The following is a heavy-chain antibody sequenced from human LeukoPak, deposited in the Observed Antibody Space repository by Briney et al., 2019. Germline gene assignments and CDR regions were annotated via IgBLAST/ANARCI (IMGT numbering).Heavy chain of an antibody. D-gene: IGHD6-13*01. CDR3: AREFGAAGNGGY. CDR2: IYYSGST. V-gene: IGHV4-59*01. CDR1: GGSISSYY. Sequence: PSETLSLTCTVSGGSISSYYWSWIRQPPGKGLEWIGYIYYSGSTSYNPSLKSRVTISVDTSKNQFSLKLSSVTAADTAVYYCAREFGAAGNGGYWGQGTLVTVSS. J-gene: IGHJ4*02.